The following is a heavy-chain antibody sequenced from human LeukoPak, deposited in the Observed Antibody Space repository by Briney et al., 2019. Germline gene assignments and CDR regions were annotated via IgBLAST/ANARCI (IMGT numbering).Heavy chain of an antibody. D-gene: IGHD4-17*01. CDR1: GYTFTSYG. CDR3: AREGVFYGDYEGYFDY. CDR2: ISAYNGNT. Sequence: ASVKVSCKASGYTFTSYGISWVRQAPGQGLEGMGWISAYNGNTNYAQKLQGRVTMTTDTSTSTAYMELRSLRSDDTAVYYCAREGVFYGDYEGYFDYWGQGTLVTVSS. V-gene: IGHV1-18*01. J-gene: IGHJ4*02.